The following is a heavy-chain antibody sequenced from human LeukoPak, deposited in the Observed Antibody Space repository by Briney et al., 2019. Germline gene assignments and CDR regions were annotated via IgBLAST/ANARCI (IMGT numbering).Heavy chain of an antibody. D-gene: IGHD3-22*01. CDR1: GGSISSYY. V-gene: IGHV4-59*01. CDR3: ARALPYYYDSSGYYNSFDY. J-gene: IGHJ4*02. Sequence: PSETLSLTCTVSGGSISSYYWSWIRQPPGKGLEWIGYIYNSGSTNYNPSPKSRVTISVDTSKNQFSLKLSSVTATDTAVYYCARALPYYYDSSGYYNSFDYWGQGTLVTVSS. CDR2: IYNSGST.